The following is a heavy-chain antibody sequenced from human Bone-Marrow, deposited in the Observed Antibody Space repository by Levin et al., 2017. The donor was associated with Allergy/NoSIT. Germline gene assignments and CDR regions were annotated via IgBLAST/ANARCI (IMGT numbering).Heavy chain of an antibody. J-gene: IGHJ4*02. Sequence: SETLSLTCAVSGGSLTNGDYYWSWIRQSPGKGLEWIGYVYYSGSTYYNPSLKSRVLISIDTSENQFSLKLKSVTAADTAVYFCARAAYYEFVWGSFRFFDHWGQGSLVTVSS. D-gene: IGHD3-16*02. CDR3: ARAAYYEFVWGSFRFFDH. CDR2: VYYSGST. V-gene: IGHV4-30-4*01. CDR1: GGSLTNGDYY.